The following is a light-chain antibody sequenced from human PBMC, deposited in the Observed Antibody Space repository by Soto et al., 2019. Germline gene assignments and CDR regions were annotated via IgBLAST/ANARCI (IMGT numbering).Light chain of an antibody. CDR1: SSDVGGYKY. J-gene: IGLJ2*01. CDR3: SSYTTSSSVV. V-gene: IGLV2-14*01. Sequence: QSALTQPASVSGSPGQSITISCTGTSSDVGGYKYVSWYQQHPGKAPKLMIYEVSNRPSGVSNRFSGSKSDNTASLTISGLQAEDGADYYCSSYTTSSSVVYGGGTKLTVL. CDR2: EVS.